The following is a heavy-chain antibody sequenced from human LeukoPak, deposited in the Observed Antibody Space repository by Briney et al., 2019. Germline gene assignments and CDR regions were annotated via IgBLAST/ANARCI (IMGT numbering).Heavy chain of an antibody. Sequence: ASVKVSCKASGYTFTSYGISWVRQAPGQGLEWMGWISAYNGNTNYAQKFQGRVTMTRDTSTSTVYMELSSLRSEDTAVYYCARWSGDSSGYYLFDYWGQGTLVTVSS. CDR1: GYTFTSYG. CDR2: ISAYNGNT. D-gene: IGHD3-22*01. V-gene: IGHV1-18*01. J-gene: IGHJ4*02. CDR3: ARWSGDSSGYYLFDY.